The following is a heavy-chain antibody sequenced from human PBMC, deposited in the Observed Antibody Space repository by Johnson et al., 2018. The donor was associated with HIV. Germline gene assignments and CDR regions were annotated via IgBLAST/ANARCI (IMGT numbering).Heavy chain of an antibody. CDR1: GFTFSSYG. D-gene: IGHD2-2*02. CDR3: ARDRVPAAIGLAYRGAFDI. Sequence: QMLLVESGGGLVKPGGSLRLSCAASGFTFSSYGMHWVRQAPGKGLEWVAFIRYDGSNKYYADSVKGRFTISRDNSKNTLYLQMNSLRAEDTAVYYCARDRVPAAIGLAYRGAFDIWGQGTMVTVSS. CDR2: IRYDGSNK. J-gene: IGHJ3*02. V-gene: IGHV3-30*02.